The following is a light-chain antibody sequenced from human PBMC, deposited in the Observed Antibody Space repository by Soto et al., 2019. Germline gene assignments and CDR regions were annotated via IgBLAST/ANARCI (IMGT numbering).Light chain of an antibody. CDR3: NSYRSGSTYV. J-gene: IGLJ1*01. CDR1: SSDVGGYNY. CDR2: DVS. Sequence: QSALTQPASVSGSPGQSITISCTGTSSDVGGYNYVSWYQQYPGKAPKLMIYDVSNRPSGFSYRFSGSKSGNTASLTISGLQVEDEADYYCNSYRSGSTYVFGTGTKLTGL. V-gene: IGLV2-14*01.